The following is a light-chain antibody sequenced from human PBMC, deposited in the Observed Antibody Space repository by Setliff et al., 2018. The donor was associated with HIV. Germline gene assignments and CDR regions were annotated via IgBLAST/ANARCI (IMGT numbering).Light chain of an antibody. Sequence: QSALTQPRSVSGSPGQSVTISCTGTSYDYVSWYQQYPGKAPKLMIFEVHKRPSGVPDRFSGSKSGNTASLIISGLQAEDEADYYCSSYTNISTYIFGSGTKVTVL. J-gene: IGLJ1*01. CDR1: SYDY. CDR3: SSYTNISTYI. CDR2: EVH. V-gene: IGLV2-11*01.